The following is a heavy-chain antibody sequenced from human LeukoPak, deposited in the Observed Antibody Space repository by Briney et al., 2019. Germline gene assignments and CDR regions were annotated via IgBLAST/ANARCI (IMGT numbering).Heavy chain of an antibody. CDR1: GFTFSSYS. CDR3: ARPAITAVAGTAFDY. Sequence: GGSLRLSCAASGFTFSSYSMNWVRQAPGKGLEWVSYISSSGSTIYYADSVKGRFTISRDNAKNSLFLQMNSLRDEDTAVYYCARPAITAVAGTAFDYWGQGTLVTVSS. CDR2: ISSSGSTI. V-gene: IGHV3-48*02. D-gene: IGHD6-19*01. J-gene: IGHJ4*02.